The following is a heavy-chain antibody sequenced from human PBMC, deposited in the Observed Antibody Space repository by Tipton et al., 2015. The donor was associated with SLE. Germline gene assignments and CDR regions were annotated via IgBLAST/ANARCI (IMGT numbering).Heavy chain of an antibody. CDR2: INHSGST. D-gene: IGHD3-10*01. CDR3: VRGGGSSSGRWFDP. CDR1: GGSFSGYY. Sequence: GLVKPSETLSLTCAVYGGSFSGYYWSWIRQPPGKGLEWIGEINHSGSTNYNPSLKSRVTISVDTSKNQFSLKLSSVTAADTAVYYCVRGGGSSSGRWFDPWGRGTLVTVSS. J-gene: IGHJ5*02. V-gene: IGHV4-34*01.